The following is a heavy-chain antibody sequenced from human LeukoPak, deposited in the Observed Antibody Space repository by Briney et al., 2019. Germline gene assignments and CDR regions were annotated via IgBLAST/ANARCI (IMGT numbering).Heavy chain of an antibody. J-gene: IGHJ6*02. D-gene: IGHD2-15*01. CDR3: ANSDGISAGMDV. CDR2: ISGSGGST. V-gene: IGHV3-23*01. CDR1: GFTFSSYA. Sequence: TGGSLRLSCAASGFTFSSYAMNWVRQAPGKGLEWVSAISGSGGSTYYADSVKGRFTISRDNSKNTLYLQMNSLRAEDTAVYYCANSDGISAGMDVWGQGTTVTVSS.